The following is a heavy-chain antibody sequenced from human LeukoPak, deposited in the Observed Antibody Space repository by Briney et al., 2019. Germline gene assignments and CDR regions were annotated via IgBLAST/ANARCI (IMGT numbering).Heavy chain of an antibody. V-gene: IGHV3-23*01. CDR1: GFTVSSNY. D-gene: IGHD4-17*01. J-gene: IGHJ6*03. CDR3: AKRAGDYGYYYYYYMDV. Sequence: HSGGSLRLSCAASGFTVSSNYMSWVRQAPGKGLEWVSGISGNGGSTYYADSVKGRFTFSRDNSKNTLFLQMNSLRAEDTAVYYCAKRAGDYGYYYYYYMDVWGKGTTVTVSS. CDR2: ISGNGGST.